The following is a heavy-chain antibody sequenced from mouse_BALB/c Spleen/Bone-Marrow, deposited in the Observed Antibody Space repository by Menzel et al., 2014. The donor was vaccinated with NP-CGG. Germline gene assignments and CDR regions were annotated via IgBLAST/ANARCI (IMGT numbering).Heavy chain of an antibody. CDR3: ARRGGSTTPFAY. D-gene: IGHD2-12*01. J-gene: IGHJ3*01. V-gene: IGHV2-2*02. CDR1: GFSLTSYG. Sequence: VQLVESGPGLVQPSQSLSITCTVSGFSLTSYGVHWVRQSPGKGLEWLGVIWSGGSTDYNAAFISRLSISKDNSKSQVFYKMKRLQANDTAIYYCARRGGSTTPFAYWGQGTLVTVSA. CDR2: IWSGGST.